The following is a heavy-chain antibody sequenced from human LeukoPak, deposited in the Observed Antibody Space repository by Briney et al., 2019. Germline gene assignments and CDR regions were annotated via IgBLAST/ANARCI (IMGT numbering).Heavy chain of an antibody. V-gene: IGHV3-23*01. CDR3: ARRAYDNCGCFDF. CDR2: IGGRSGGT. D-gene: IGHD1-20*01. J-gene: IGHJ5*01. Sequence: GVSLRLSCAASGFTVSSNYMIWVSHAPGRGLEWVSAIGGRSGGTYYADSVKGRLTIYRDTSKNTLYLQMKSLRAEDTGVYYCARRAYDNCGCFDFWGPGPVVSVS. CDR1: GFTVSSNY.